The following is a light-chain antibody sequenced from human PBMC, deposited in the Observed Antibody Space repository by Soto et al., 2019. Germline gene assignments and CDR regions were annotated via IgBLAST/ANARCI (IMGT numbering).Light chain of an antibody. CDR1: QGISSY. J-gene: IGKJ4*01. Sequence: DIQMTQSPSSLSASVGDRVTITCRASQGISSYLAWFQQKPGKAPKSLIYAASNLQSGVPSKFSGSGSGTDFTLTISSLQPEDFATYYCHQYNSYPLTFGGGTKVEIK. CDR3: HQYNSYPLT. V-gene: IGKV1-16*02. CDR2: AAS.